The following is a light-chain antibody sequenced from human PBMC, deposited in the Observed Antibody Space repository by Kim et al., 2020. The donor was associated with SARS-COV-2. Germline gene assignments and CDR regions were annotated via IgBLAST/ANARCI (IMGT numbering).Light chain of an antibody. CDR2: EAS. CDR3: QQTHSFPLT. J-gene: IGKJ4*01. Sequence: ASVGDRVTITCLASQDISSWLGWYQQKPGKAPKVLIYEASNLQSGVPSRFSGSGSGTDFTLTINSLQPEDFATYYCQQTHSFPLTLGGGPRWIS. CDR1: QDISSW. V-gene: IGKV1D-12*01.